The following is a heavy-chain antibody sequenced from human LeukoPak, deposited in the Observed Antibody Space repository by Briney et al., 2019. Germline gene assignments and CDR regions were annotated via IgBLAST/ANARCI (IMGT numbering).Heavy chain of an antibody. V-gene: IGHV4-39*07. CDR3: VRETSSSAHY. CDR1: GGSMNSGDYY. Sequence: PSETLSRTCTVSGGSMNSGDYYWAWVRQPPGKGLEWIGSISYSGRTFYKPSLTSRVAISIDASKSQFSLRLSSVTAADTAVSYCVRETSSSAHYWGQGTLVTVSS. D-gene: IGHD6-6*01. CDR2: ISYSGRT. J-gene: IGHJ4*02.